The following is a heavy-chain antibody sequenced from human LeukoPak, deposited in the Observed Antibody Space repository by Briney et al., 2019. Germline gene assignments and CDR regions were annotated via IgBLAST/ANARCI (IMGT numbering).Heavy chain of an antibody. CDR2: YYHTGSS. Sequence: SETLSLICAVSGYSISNHYYWGWIRQPPGKGLEWIGSYYHTGSSYYNPSLQSRVAISIDTSKNQFSLELASVTAADTAVYYCASVTRSMSRFFDLWGRGTLVIVSS. D-gene: IGHD4-17*01. CDR3: ASVTRSMSRFFDL. J-gene: IGHJ2*01. CDR1: GYSISNHYY. V-gene: IGHV4-38-2*01.